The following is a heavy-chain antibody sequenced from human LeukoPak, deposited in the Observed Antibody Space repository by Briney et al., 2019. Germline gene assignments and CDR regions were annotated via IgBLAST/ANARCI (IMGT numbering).Heavy chain of an antibody. CDR3: ARLARLTLIRGVTGYHSLDV. Sequence: PSETLSLTCTVSGGSINSFYWSWIRQPPGGGLEWIGYIYYSGSTNYNPSLKSRVTISVDASKNQFSLWLSSVTAADTAVYYCARLARLTLIRGVTGYHSLDVWGKKPDVTVSS. CDR1: GGSINSFY. V-gene: IGHV4-59*01. J-gene: IGHJ6*04. CDR2: IYYSGST. D-gene: IGHD3-10*01.